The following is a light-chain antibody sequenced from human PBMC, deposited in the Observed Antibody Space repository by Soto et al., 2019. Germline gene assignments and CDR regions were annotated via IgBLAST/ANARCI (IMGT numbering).Light chain of an antibody. CDR2: DTS. J-gene: IGKJ5*01. CDR1: QSVSIH. CDR3: QQYSNWPPIT. Sequence: ETVMTQSPVTLSVSLGERSTLSCMASQSVSIHLAWYQQKPGQAPRLLIYDTSTRATGIPARFSGSGSGTEFTLTISSLQSEDFAVYYCQQYSNWPPITFGQGTRLEIK. V-gene: IGKV3-15*01.